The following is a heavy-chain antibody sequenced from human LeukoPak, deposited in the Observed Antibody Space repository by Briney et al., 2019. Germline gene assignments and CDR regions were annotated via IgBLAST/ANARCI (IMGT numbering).Heavy chain of an antibody. V-gene: IGHV3-9*03. CDR1: GFTFDDYA. CDR3: AKVAAKIVATDAFDI. CDR2: ISWNSGSI. J-gene: IGHJ3*02. Sequence: GGSLRLSCAASGFTFDDYAMHWVRQAPGKGLEWVSGISWNSGSIGYADSVKGRFTISRDNAKNSLYLQMNSLRAEDMALYYCAKVAAKIVATDAFDIWGQGTMVTVSS. D-gene: IGHD5-12*01.